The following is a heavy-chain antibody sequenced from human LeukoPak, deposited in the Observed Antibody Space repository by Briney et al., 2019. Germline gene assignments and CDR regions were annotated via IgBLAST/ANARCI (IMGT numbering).Heavy chain of an antibody. J-gene: IGHJ4*02. V-gene: IGHV3-30*18. D-gene: IGHD3-3*02. CDR3: AKLLSSLGYFDY. Sequence: PGRSLRLSCAASGFTFSNYGMHWVRQAPGKGLEWVAVISYDGSNKYYADSVKGRFTISRDNSKNTLYLQMNSLRAEDTAVYYCAKLLSSLGYFDYWGQGNLVTVSS. CDR2: ISYDGSNK. CDR1: GFTFSNYG.